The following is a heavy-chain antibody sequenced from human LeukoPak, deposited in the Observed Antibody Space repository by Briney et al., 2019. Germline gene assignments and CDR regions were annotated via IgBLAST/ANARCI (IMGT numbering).Heavy chain of an antibody. CDR3: PRRVLVVVPAAIGPYYGMDV. J-gene: IGHJ6*04. Sequence: GGSLRLSRAASGFTFSSYSMNWVRQAPGKGLEWVSSISSSSSYIYYADSVKGRYTISRDNAKNSLYLQMNSLRAEDTAVSYCPRRVLVVVPAAIGPYYGMDVWGKGTTVTLSS. CDR1: GFTFSSYS. V-gene: IGHV3-21*01. CDR2: ISSSSSYI. D-gene: IGHD2-2*02.